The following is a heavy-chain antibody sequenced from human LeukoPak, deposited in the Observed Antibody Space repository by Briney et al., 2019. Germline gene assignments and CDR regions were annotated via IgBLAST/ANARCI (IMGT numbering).Heavy chain of an antibody. CDR1: GGSISSYY. Sequence: SETLSLTCTVSGGSISSYYWSWIRQPAGKGLEWIGRIYTSGSTNYSPSLKSRVTMSVDTSKNQFSLKLSSVTAADTAVYYCARQYDSSGYNRYYYMDVWGKGTTVTVSS. CDR2: IYTSGST. V-gene: IGHV4-4*07. D-gene: IGHD3-22*01. CDR3: ARQYDSSGYNRYYYMDV. J-gene: IGHJ6*03.